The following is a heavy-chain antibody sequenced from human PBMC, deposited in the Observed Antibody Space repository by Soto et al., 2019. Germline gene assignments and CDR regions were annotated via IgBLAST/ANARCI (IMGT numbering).Heavy chain of an antibody. V-gene: IGHV3-48*01. CDR3: AREWDGDGYNSGWFDP. J-gene: IGHJ5*02. D-gene: IGHD5-12*01. Sequence: EVQLVESGGGLVQPGGSLRLSCAASRFTFSSYSMNWVRQAPGKGLEWVSYISSSSRTIYCADSVKGRFTISRDNAKNSLYLQMNSLRAEDTAVYYCAREWDGDGYNSGWFDPWGQGTLVTVSS. CDR2: ISSSSRTI. CDR1: RFTFSSYS.